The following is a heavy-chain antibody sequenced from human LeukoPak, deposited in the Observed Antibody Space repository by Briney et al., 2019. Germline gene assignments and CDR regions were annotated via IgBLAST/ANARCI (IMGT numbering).Heavy chain of an antibody. CDR3: ARLAFCTNSVCFSNHYPPMDV. D-gene: IGHD2-8*01. J-gene: IGHJ6*04. Sequence: ESLKISCMGSGYSFTSYWIGWARQMPGKGLEGMGIIYQYDSDTNYSPSFQGQVTISAHKSISTAYLQWSSLKASDTAMYYCARLAFCTNSVCFSNHYPPMDVWGRGTTVTVSS. CDR1: GYSFTSYW. V-gene: IGHV5-51*01. CDR2: IYQYDSDT.